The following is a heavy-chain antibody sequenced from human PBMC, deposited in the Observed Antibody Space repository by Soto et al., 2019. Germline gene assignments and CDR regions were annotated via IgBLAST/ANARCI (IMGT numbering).Heavy chain of an antibody. CDR1: GFSLTTSGVG. CDR3: AHRILRTVFGLVTTTAIYFDF. J-gene: IGHJ4*02. D-gene: IGHD3-3*01. V-gene: IGHV2-5*02. Sequence: QITLNESGPTLVKPTQTLTLTCTFSGFSLTTSGVGVGWIRQSPGKAPEWLALIYWDDDKRYSPSLKSRLTITKDTSKNQMVLTMADLDPADTATYYCAHRILRTVFGLVTTTAIYFDFWGLGIPVAVSS. CDR2: IYWDDDK.